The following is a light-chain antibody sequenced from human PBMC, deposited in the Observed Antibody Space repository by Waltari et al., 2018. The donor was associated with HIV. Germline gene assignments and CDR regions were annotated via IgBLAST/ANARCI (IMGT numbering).Light chain of an antibody. V-gene: IGLV1-47*01. CDR3: ASWDDSLNAMV. CDR2: RYS. CDR1: SSSIGSNY. J-gene: IGLJ2*01. Sequence: QSVLTQPPSASGTPGQRVTISCSGTSSSIGSNYVFWYQQLPGTAPKLLIYRYSQRPSVVPDRFSGSRSGTSASLAISGLRSEDEADYYCASWDDSLNAMVFGGGTKLTVL.